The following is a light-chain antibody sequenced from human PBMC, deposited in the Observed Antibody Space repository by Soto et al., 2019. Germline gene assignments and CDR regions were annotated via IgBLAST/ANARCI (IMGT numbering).Light chain of an antibody. J-gene: IGLJ3*02. V-gene: IGLV2-11*01. CDR3: CSYAGNSLWV. Sequence: QSALTQPRSVSGSPGQSVTISCTGTSSDVGGYNYVSWYQQHPGKAPKLVIYDVSKRPSGVPDRFSGSESANTASLTISGLQAEDEADYYCCSYAGNSLWVFGGGTKVTVL. CDR2: DVS. CDR1: SSDVGGYNY.